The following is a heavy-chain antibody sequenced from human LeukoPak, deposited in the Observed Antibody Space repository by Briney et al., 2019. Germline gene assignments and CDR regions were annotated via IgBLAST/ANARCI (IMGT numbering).Heavy chain of an antibody. D-gene: IGHD3-10*01. J-gene: IGHJ4*02. V-gene: IGHV3-23*01. CDR3: AGASYRSGSYGYVDY. CDR2: ISSSGGST. Sequence: GGSLRLSCSVSAVTFSSSAMKWVRQAPGKGLEWVSGISSSGGSTYYADSVKGRFTISRDNSKNTLYLQMNSLRAEDTAVYYCAGASYRSGSYGYVDYWGQGKLVTVFS. CDR1: AVTFSSSA.